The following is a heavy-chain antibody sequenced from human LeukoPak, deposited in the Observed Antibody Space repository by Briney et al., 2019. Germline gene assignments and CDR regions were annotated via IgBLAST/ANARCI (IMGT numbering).Heavy chain of an antibody. CDR1: GFTFSSYS. Sequence: LRLSCAASGFTFSSYSMNWVRQAPGKGLEWVAVISYDGSNKYYADSVKGRFTISRDNSKNTLYLQMNSLRAEDTAVYYCAKDFHYYDTPYGMDVWGQGTTVTVSS. CDR2: ISYDGSNK. D-gene: IGHD3-22*01. CDR3: AKDFHYYDTPYGMDV. V-gene: IGHV3-30*18. J-gene: IGHJ6*02.